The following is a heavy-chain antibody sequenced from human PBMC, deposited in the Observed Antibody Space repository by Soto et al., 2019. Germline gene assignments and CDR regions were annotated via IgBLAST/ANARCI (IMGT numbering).Heavy chain of an antibody. CDR3: SRDRGRAQYREYCHY. Sequence: PWRYVGLSCAASGFTVSSNYMSWVRQAPGKGLEWVSVIYSGGSTYYADSVKGRFTISRDNSKKMLYLEMNSLRAEDTAVYYCSRDRGRAQYREYCHYLCQGTTVTVSS. CDR2: IYSGGST. D-gene: IGHD2-2*01. V-gene: IGHV3-53*01. J-gene: IGHJ4*02. CDR1: GFTVSSNY.